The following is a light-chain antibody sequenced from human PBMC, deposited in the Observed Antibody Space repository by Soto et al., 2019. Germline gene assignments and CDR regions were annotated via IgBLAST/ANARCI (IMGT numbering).Light chain of an antibody. CDR3: QQSYSTPWT. Sequence: EIVMTQSPATLSVSPGERATLSCRASQNVNSNLAWYQQKPGQAPRLLIYGASTRDTGVPARFSGSGSGTEFTLTISSLQPEDFAIYYCQQSYSTPWTFGQGTKVVIK. V-gene: IGKV3-15*01. CDR2: GAS. J-gene: IGKJ1*01. CDR1: QNVNSN.